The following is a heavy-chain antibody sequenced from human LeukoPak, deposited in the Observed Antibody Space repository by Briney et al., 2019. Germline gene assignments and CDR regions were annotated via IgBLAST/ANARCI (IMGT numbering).Heavy chain of an antibody. D-gene: IGHD4-17*01. CDR1: GVSFNDYY. J-gene: IGHJ4*02. CDR2: INHSGYT. V-gene: IGHV4-34*01. Sequence: SETLSLTCAVSGVSFNDYYWSWVRQTPGKGLEWIGEINHSGYTNDSPTLKSRVTLSIDTSRKQFSLNLRSVTVADTGIYYCTRMTTGHDYWGQGTLVSVS. CDR3: TRMTTGHDY.